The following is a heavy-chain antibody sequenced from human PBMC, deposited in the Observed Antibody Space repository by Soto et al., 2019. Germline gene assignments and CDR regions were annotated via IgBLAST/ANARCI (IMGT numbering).Heavy chain of an antibody. CDR2: INAGNGNT. CDR1: GYTFTSYA. Sequence: GASVKVSCKASGYTFTSYAMHWVRQAPGQRLEWMGWINAGNGNTKYSQKFQGRVTITRDTSASTAYMELSSLRSEDTAVYYCARGPVVTAILRYNWFDPWGQGTQVTVSS. V-gene: IGHV1-3*01. D-gene: IGHD2-21*02. J-gene: IGHJ5*02. CDR3: ARGPVVTAILRYNWFDP.